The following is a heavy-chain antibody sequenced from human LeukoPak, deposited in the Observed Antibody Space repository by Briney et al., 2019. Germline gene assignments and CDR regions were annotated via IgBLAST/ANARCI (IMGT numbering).Heavy chain of an antibody. CDR3: AREFRFLEDY. CDR1: GFKFDDYG. V-gene: IGHV3-7*01. D-gene: IGHD3-3*01. CDR2: IKGDGSEK. Sequence: GGSLRLSCTASGFKFDDYGMTWVRQAPGKGLEWVGNIKGDGSEKYYLDSVKGRFTISRDNAKNSLYLQMNSLRDEDTAVYYCAREFRFLEDYWGQGTLVTVSS. J-gene: IGHJ4*02.